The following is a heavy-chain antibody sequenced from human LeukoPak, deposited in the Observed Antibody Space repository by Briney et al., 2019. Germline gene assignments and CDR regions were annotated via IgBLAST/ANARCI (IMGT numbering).Heavy chain of an antibody. CDR3: ARDRGGDDAFDF. CDR1: GFSFGTSW. V-gene: IGHV3-74*01. CDR2: ITSDGTGT. D-gene: IGHD2-15*01. Sequence: GGSLRLSCAASGFSFGTSWMHWVRQAPGKGLVWVSRITSDGTGTFYADSMQGRFTMSRDNAKNTVYLQMNSLRAEDTAVYYCARDRGGDDAFDFWGQGTMVTVSS. J-gene: IGHJ3*01.